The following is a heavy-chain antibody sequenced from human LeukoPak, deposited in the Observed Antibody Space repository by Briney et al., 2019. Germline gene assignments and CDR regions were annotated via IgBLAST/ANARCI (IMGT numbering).Heavy chain of an antibody. Sequence: PGGSLRLSCAASGFTFSSYAMSWVRQAPGKGLEWVSAISGSGGSTYYADSVKGRFTISRDNSKNTLYLQMNSLSAEDTAVYYCAKAEEWRLDAFDIWGQGTMVTVSS. V-gene: IGHV3-23*01. CDR1: GFTFSSYA. D-gene: IGHD3-3*01. CDR2: ISGSGGST. CDR3: AKAEEWRLDAFDI. J-gene: IGHJ3*02.